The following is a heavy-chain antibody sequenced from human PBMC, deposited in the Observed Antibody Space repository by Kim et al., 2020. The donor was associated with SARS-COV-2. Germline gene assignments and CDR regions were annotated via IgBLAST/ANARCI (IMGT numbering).Heavy chain of an antibody. CDR2: ISYDGSNK. CDR3: ARPQYQLRSEYFQH. V-gene: IGHV3-30*04. Sequence: GGSLRLSCAASGFTFSSYAMHWVRQAPGKGLEWVAVISYDGSNKYYADSVKGRFTISRDNSKNTLYLQMNSLRAEDTAVYYCARPQYQLRSEYFQHWGQGTLVTVSS. J-gene: IGHJ1*01. D-gene: IGHD2-2*01. CDR1: GFTFSSYA.